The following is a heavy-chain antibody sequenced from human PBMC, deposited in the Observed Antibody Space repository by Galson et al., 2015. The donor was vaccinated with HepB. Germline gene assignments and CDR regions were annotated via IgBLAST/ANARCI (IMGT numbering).Heavy chain of an antibody. V-gene: IGHV3-33*01. CDR3: AREGSLAVAGYSFDY. CDR1: GFTFSSYG. J-gene: IGHJ4*02. CDR2: IWYDGGSK. D-gene: IGHD6-19*01. Sequence: SLRLSCAASGFTFSSYGMHWVRQAPGKGLEWVAVIWYDGGSKYYADSVKGRFTISRDKSKNTLYLQMNSLRPEDTAVYYCAREGSLAVAGYSFDYWGQGTLVTVSS.